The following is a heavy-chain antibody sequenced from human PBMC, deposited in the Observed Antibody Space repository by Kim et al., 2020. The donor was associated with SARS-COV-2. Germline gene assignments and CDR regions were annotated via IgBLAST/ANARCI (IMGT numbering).Heavy chain of an antibody. D-gene: IGHD6-13*01. CDR3: ARGSVAAAGTDFDY. J-gene: IGHJ4*02. CDR1: GFTFSSYS. V-gene: IGHV3-21*01. CDR2: ISSSSSYI. Sequence: GGSLRLSCAASGFTFSSYSMNWVRQAPGKGLEWVSSISSSSSYIYYADSVKGRFTISRDNAKNSLYLQMNSLRAEDTAVYYCARGSVAAAGTDFDYCGQGTLVTVSS.